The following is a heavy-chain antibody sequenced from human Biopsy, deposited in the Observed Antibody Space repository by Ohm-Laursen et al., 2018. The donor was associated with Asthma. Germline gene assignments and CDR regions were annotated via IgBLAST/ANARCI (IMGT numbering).Heavy chain of an antibody. D-gene: IGHD3-10*02. J-gene: IGHJ4*02. CDR2: ISSSGSTT. CDR1: GFSFSDYY. V-gene: IGHV3-11*04. CDR3: ARFVQAEEGVF. Sequence: GSLRLSCAASGFSFSDYYMTGMRQAPGKGLEWVSSISSSGSTTYPAESVKGRFTISRDNAQKSLFLQMNSLRAEDTAVYLCARFVQAEEGVFWGQGTRVTVSP.